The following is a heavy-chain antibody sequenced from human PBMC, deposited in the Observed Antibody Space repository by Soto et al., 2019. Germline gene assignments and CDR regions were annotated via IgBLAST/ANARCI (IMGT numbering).Heavy chain of an antibody. V-gene: IGHV4-38-2*02. Sequence: SETLSLTGTVSGYSINSDDYWGWIRQPPGKGLEWIASIYHSVSTFYNPSLRSRVTISIDTSKNQFSLKLSSVTAADTAVYYCASGYGYFDYWGQGTLVTVSS. CDR1: GYSINSDDY. D-gene: IGHD2-2*03. CDR3: ASGYGYFDY. J-gene: IGHJ4*02. CDR2: IYHSVST.